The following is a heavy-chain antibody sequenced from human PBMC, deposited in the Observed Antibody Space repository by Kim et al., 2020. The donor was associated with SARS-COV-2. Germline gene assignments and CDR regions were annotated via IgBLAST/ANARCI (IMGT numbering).Heavy chain of an antibody. V-gene: IGHV4-34*01. Sequence: SETLSLTCAVYGGSFSGYYWCWIRQPPGKGLEWIGEINHSGSTNYNPSLKSRVTISVDTSKNQFSLKLSSVTAADTAVYYCARVSLILATDDILTGYGNYYYYSYGMDVWGQGSTLTVSS. J-gene: IGHJ6*02. CDR2: INHSGST. CDR1: GGSFSGYY. CDR3: ARVSLILATDDILTGYGNYYYYSYGMDV. D-gene: IGHD3-9*01.